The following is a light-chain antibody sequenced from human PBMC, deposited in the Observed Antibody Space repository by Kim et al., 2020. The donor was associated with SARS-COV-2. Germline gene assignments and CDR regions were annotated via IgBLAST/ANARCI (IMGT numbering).Light chain of an antibody. CDR2: DVS. J-gene: IGLJ2*01. V-gene: IGLV2-14*03. CDR1: SSDVGGYNY. Sequence: GQSITLSCTGTSSDVGGYNYVSCYQQHPGKAPIHMIYDVSNLPSGVSNRFSGSKSGNTASLTISGLQAEDEADYYCSSYTSSSTLVFGGGTQLTVL. CDR3: SSYTSSSTLV.